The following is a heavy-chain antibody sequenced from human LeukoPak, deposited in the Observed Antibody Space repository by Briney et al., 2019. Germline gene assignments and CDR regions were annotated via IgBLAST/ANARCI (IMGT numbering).Heavy chain of an antibody. CDR3: ARDRERGMVRGIFDY. CDR1: GGSFSGYY. CDR2: INHSGST. Sequence: PSETLSLTCAVYGGSFSGYYWSWIRQPPGKGPGLIGEINHSGSTNYNPSLKSRVTISVDTSKNQFSLKLSSVTAADTAVYYCARDRERGMVRGIFDYWGQGTLVTVSS. V-gene: IGHV4-34*01. J-gene: IGHJ4*02. D-gene: IGHD3-10*01.